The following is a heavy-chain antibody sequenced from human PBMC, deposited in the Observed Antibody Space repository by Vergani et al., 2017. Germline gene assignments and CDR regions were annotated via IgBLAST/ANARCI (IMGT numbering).Heavy chain of an antibody. V-gene: IGHV3-30*18. J-gene: IGHJ4*02. D-gene: IGHD3-10*01. CDR2: ISYDGSNK. CDR1: GFTFSSYG. CDR3: AKVQGITMVRGVSDNFDY. Sequence: QVQLVESGGGVVQPGRSLRLSCAASGFTFSSYGMHWVRQAPGKGLEWVAVISYDGSNKYYADSVKGRFTISRDNSKNTLYLQMNSLRAEDTAVYYCAKVQGITMVRGVSDNFDYWGQGTLVTVSS.